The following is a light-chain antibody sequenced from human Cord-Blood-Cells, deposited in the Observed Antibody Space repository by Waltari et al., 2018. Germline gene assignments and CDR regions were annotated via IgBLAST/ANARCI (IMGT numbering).Light chain of an antibody. CDR1: RSNIGSTS. V-gene: IGLV1-47*01. Sequence: QSVLTQPPSASGTPGQRVTISCSGSRSNIGSTSEHWYQQLPGTAPKLLIYRNNQRPSGVPDRFSGSKSGTSASLAISGLRSEDEADYYCAAWDDSLSGYVFGTGTKVTVL. CDR2: RNN. CDR3: AAWDDSLSGYV. J-gene: IGLJ1*01.